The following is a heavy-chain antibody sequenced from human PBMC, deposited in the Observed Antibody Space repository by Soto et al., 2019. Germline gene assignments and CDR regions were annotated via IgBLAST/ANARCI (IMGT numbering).Heavy chain of an antibody. V-gene: IGHV3-23*01. CDR3: AKAGRDITMMVVRFYYFDY. CDR1: GFTFSSYA. CDR2: ISGSGGST. Sequence: EVQLLESGGGLVQPGGSLRLSCAASGFTFSSYAMSWVRQAPGKGLEWVSAISGSGGSTYYADSVKGRFTISRDNSKNTLYLKMNSLRAEDMAVYYCAKAGRDITMMVVRFYYFDYWGQGTLFTVSS. J-gene: IGHJ4*02. D-gene: IGHD3-22*01.